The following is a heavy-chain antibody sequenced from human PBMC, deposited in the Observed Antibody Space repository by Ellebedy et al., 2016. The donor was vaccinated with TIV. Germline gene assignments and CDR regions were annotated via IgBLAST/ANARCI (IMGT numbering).Heavy chain of an antibody. J-gene: IGHJ4*02. CDR3: ARDPFLEDIVVVPALGD. D-gene: IGHD2-2*01. CDR1: GGSFSGYY. V-gene: IGHV4-34*01. Sequence: SETLSLXCAVYGGSFSGYYWSWIRQPPGKGLEWIGEINHSGSTNYNPSLKSRVTISVDTSKNQFSLKLSSVTAADTAVYYCARDPFLEDIVVVPALGDWGQGTLVTVSS. CDR2: INHSGST.